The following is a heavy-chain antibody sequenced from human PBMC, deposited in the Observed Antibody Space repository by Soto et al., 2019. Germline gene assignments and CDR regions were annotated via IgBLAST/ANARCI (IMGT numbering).Heavy chain of an antibody. CDR2: INGDGTST. V-gene: IGHV3-74*01. J-gene: IGHJ4*02. CDR1: GLTFSSYW. Sequence: PGGSLRLSCAASGLTFSSYWMHWVRQAPGKGLVWVSRINGDGTSTGYADSVKGRFTISRDNARSTLYLQMNSLRAEDTAVYYCVRPPYPVFDYRGRGTLVTVSS. CDR3: VRPPYPVFDY.